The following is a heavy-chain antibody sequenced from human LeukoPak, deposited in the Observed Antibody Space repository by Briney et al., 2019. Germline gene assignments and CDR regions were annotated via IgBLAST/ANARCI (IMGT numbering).Heavy chain of an antibody. D-gene: IGHD3-22*01. Sequence: GGSLRLSCAASGFPFGSYVMTWVRQAPGKGLESVSVITDGADTYYADSVKGRFTISRDNSKKTLYLQMNSLRAGDTAVYYCARGDYYDSSGPIDYWGQGTLVTVSS. CDR1: GFPFGSYV. J-gene: IGHJ4*02. V-gene: IGHV3-23*01. CDR3: ARGDYYDSSGPIDY. CDR2: ITDGADT.